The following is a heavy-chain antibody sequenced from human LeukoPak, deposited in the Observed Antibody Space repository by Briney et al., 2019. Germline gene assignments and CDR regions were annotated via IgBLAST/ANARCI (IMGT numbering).Heavy chain of an antibody. Sequence: GGSLRLSCTTSGFTSDDYAMHWVRQAPGKGLEWASLISGDGGSTYYADSVKGRFTISRDNAKNSLYLQMNSLRAEDTAVYYCARYHVNYDSTWGQGTMVTVSS. J-gene: IGHJ3*01. CDR3: ARYHVNYDST. CDR2: ISGDGGST. V-gene: IGHV3-43*02. CDR1: GFTSDDYA. D-gene: IGHD3-22*01.